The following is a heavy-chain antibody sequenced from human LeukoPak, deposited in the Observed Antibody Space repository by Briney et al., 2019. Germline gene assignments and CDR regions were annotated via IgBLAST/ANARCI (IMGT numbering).Heavy chain of an antibody. D-gene: IGHD7-27*01. J-gene: IGHJ3*01. V-gene: IGHV3-23*01. CDR1: GFSFSSYW. CDR3: AKDRWGGDAFDV. Sequence: GGSLRLSCTASGFSFSSYWMCWVRQAPGKGLEWVSAISGGGDRTYYADSVQGRFAISRDDSKNTLYLQMNNLRAEDTALYYCAKDRWGGDAFDVWGQGTIVTVSS. CDR2: ISGGGDRT.